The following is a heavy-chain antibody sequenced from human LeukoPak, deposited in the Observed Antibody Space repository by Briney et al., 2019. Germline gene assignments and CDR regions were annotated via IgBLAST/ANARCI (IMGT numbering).Heavy chain of an antibody. J-gene: IGHJ4*02. CDR1: GFTFDDYG. CDR2: ISWNGGST. Sequence: GGSLRLSCAASGFTFDDYGMSWVRQAPGRGLEWVSGISWNGGSTDYADSVEGRFTISRDNAKNSLYLQMNSLRVEDTALYYCAREGELGGSGLDYWGQGTLVTVSS. CDR3: AREGELGGSGLDY. D-gene: IGHD6-19*01. V-gene: IGHV3-20*04.